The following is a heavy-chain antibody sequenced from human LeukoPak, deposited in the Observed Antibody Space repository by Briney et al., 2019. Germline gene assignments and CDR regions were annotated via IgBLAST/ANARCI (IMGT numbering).Heavy chain of an antibody. V-gene: IGHV5-51*01. J-gene: IGHJ3*01. CDR2: RNPADSDT. CDR3: ARHVSSSRVAYDV. Sequence: GESLKISCKGSGYSFISYWIGWVRQMPGKGLEWMGLRNPADSDTRYSPSFQGQVTISVDKSTSTAYLEWSSLKASDTAMYYCARHVSSSRVAYDVWGQGTMVTVSS. D-gene: IGHD2-2*01. CDR1: GYSFISYW.